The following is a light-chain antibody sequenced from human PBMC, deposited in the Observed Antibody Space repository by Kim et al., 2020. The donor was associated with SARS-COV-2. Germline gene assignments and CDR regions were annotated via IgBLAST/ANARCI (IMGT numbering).Light chain of an antibody. CDR3: SSRDSSSKYASYV. CDR2: GKN. Sequence: SSELTQDPAVSVALGQAVRITCQGDSLNFYYASWYQQKPGQAPTLLISGKNDRPSGIPDRFSGSTSGNTASLTITGAQADDEADYYCSSRDSSSKYASYVFGTGTKVTVL. J-gene: IGLJ1*01. CDR1: SLNFYY. V-gene: IGLV3-19*01.